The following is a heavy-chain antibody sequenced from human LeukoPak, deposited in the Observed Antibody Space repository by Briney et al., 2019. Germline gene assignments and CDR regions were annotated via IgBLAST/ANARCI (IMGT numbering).Heavy chain of an antibody. CDR2: INTRSNTK. J-gene: IGHJ4*02. CDR1: GFTFSSCS. D-gene: IGHD5-18*01. V-gene: IGHV3-48*02. Sequence: GGSLRLSCAASGFTFSSCSMNWVRQAPGKGLEWVSYINTRSNTKYYADSVKGRFTISRDNAKNSLYLQMNSLRDEDTAMYYCARAKYSYDYWGQGTLVTVSS. CDR3: ARAKYSYDY.